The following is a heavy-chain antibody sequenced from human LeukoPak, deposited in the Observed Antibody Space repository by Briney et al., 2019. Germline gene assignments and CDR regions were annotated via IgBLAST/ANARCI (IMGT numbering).Heavy chain of an antibody. V-gene: IGHV3-30*12. CDR2: IQNDGSNE. Sequence: GGSLRLSCAASGFTFSSYGMHWVRQAPGKGLEWVAYIQNDGSNEQYADSVKGRFSISRDNAKNSLYLQMNSLRAEDTAVYYCARQEGDYWGQGTLVTVSS. J-gene: IGHJ4*02. CDR1: GFTFSSYG. CDR3: ARQEGDY.